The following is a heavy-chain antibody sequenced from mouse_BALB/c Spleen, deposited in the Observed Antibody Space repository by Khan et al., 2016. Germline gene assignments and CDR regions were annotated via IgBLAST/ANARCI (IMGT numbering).Heavy chain of an antibody. Sequence: EVQLQESGPGLVKPSQSLSLTCTVTGYSITSDYAWNWIRQFPGNKLEWMGYIRYSGSTTYNPSFKRRFSITRETSKNQFFLQFYYVTTEDTATYDCTSSPTAPRYFDCWGAGTPVTVSS. J-gene: IGHJ1*01. CDR3: TSSPTAPRYFDC. V-gene: IGHV3-2*02. CDR2: IRYSGST. CDR1: GYSITSDYA. D-gene: IGHD1-2*01.